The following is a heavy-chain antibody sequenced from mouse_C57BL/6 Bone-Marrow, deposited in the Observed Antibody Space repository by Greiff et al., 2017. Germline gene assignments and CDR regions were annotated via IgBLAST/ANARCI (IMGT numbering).Heavy chain of an antibody. CDR3: ARKTTVVAHWYFDV. V-gene: IGHV1-64*01. D-gene: IGHD1-1*01. Sequence: VQLQQPGAELVKPGASVKLSCKASGYTFTSYWMHWVKQRPGQGLEWIGMIHPNSGSTNYNEKFKSKATLTVDKSSSTAYMQLSSLTSEGSAVYYCARKTTVVAHWYFDVWGTGTTVTVSS. CDR2: IHPNSGST. J-gene: IGHJ1*03. CDR1: GYTFTSYW.